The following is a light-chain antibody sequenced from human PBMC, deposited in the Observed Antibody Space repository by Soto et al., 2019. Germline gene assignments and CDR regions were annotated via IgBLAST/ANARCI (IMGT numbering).Light chain of an antibody. Sequence: QSVLTQPPSVSEAPRQRVTISCSGSSSNIGNNAVNWYQQLPGKAPKLLIYYDDLLPSGVSDRFSGSKSGTSASLAISGLQSEDEADYYCAAWKVFGTGTKLTVL. CDR3: AAWKV. V-gene: IGLV1-36*01. J-gene: IGLJ1*01. CDR1: SSNIGNNA. CDR2: YDD.